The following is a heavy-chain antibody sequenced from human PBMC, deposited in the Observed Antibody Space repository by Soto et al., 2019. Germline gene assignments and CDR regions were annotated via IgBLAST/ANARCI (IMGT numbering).Heavy chain of an antibody. CDR1: GGSISSSSYY. CDR3: ARRGGQYHDAFDI. J-gene: IGHJ3*02. Sequence: SETLSLTCTVSGGSISSSSYYWGWIRQPPGKGLEWIGSIYYSGSTYYNPSLKSRVTISVDTSRNQFSLKLSSVTAADTAVYYCARRGGQYHDAFDIWGQGTMVTVSS. V-gene: IGHV4-39*01. CDR2: IYYSGST. D-gene: IGHD2-2*01.